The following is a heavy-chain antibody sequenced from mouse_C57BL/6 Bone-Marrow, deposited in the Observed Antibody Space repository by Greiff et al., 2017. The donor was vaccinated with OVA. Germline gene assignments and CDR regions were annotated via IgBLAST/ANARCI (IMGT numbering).Heavy chain of an antibody. Sequence: EVQRVESGGGLVQPKGSLKLSCAASGFSFNTYAMNWVRQAPGKGLEWVARIRSKSNNYATYYADSVKDRFTISRDDSESMLYLQMNNLKTEDTAMYYCVRQRWLLRAMDYWGQGTSVTVSS. CDR1: GFSFNTYA. V-gene: IGHV10-1*01. D-gene: IGHD2-3*01. CDR3: VRQRWLLRAMDY. CDR2: IRSKSNNYAT. J-gene: IGHJ4*01.